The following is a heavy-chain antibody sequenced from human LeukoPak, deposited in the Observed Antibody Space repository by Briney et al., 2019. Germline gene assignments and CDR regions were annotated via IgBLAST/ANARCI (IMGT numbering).Heavy chain of an antibody. D-gene: IGHD2-21*01. CDR2: ISYDGSNK. Sequence: GGSLRLSCAASGFTFSSYAMHWVRQAPGKGLEWVAVISYDGSNKYYADSVKGRFTISRDNSKNTLYLQMNSLRAEDTAVHYCVRAYHPGGWFDPWGQGTLVTVSS. CDR3: VRAYHPGGWFDP. J-gene: IGHJ5*02. CDR1: GFTFSSYA. V-gene: IGHV3-30*04.